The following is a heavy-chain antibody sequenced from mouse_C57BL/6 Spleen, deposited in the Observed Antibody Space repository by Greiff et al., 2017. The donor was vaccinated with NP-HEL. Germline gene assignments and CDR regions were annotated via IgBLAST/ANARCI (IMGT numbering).Heavy chain of an antibody. J-gene: IGHJ2*01. V-gene: IGHV1-63*01. D-gene: IGHD2-4*01. CDR3: ARLYDYGSYFDY. CDR1: GYTFTNYW. Sequence: VQLQESGAELVRPGTSVKMSCKASGYTFTNYWIGWAKQRPGHGLEWIGDIYPGGGYTNYNEKFKGKATLTADKSSSTAYMQFSSLTSEDSAIYYCARLYDYGSYFDYWGQGTTLTVSS. CDR2: IYPGGGYT.